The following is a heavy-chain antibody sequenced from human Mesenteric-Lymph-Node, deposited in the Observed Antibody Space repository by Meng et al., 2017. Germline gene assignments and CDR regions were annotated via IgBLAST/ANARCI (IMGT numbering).Heavy chain of an antibody. Sequence: SETLSFTCAVYGGSFSGYYWSWIRQPPGKGLEWIGEINHSGSTNYNPSLKSRVTISVDTSKNQFSLKLSSVTAADTAVYYCARGPTVKYFDYWGQGTQVTVSS. CDR2: INHSGST. CDR3: ARGPTVKYFDY. J-gene: IGHJ4*02. D-gene: IGHD2/OR15-2a*01. V-gene: IGHV4-34*01. CDR1: GGSFSGYY.